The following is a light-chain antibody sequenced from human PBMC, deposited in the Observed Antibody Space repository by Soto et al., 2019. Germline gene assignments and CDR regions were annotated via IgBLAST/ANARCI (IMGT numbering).Light chain of an antibody. V-gene: IGKV3-11*01. CDR3: QHRNNWPWT. CDR1: QSVGRY. J-gene: IGKJ1*01. CDR2: DAS. Sequence: EIVLTQSPAILSLSPGERATLSCRASQSVGRYLVWYQQKPGQAPSLLIYDASNRATGVPARFSGSGSGTEFTLTISSLESADFAVYYCQHRNNWPWTLGQGTRVEIK.